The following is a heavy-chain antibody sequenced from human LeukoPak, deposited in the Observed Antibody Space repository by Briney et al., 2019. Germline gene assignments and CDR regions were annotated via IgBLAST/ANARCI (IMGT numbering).Heavy chain of an antibody. Sequence: GGSLRLSRSASGFTFSSYAMHWVRQAPGKGLEYVSAISSNGGSTYYADSVKGRFTISRDNSKNTLYLQMSSLRAEDTAVYYCVKDPRIVVVPAAIGWFDPWGQGTLVTVSS. CDR1: GFTFSSYA. CDR2: ISSNGGST. D-gene: IGHD2-2*01. V-gene: IGHV3-64D*06. J-gene: IGHJ5*02. CDR3: VKDPRIVVVPAAIGWFDP.